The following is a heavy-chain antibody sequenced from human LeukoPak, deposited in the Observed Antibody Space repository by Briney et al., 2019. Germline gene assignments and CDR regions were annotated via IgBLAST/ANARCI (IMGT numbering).Heavy chain of an antibody. D-gene: IGHD4-23*01. J-gene: IGHJ4*02. CDR2: ISGDGGTT. Sequence: PGGSLRLSCEASGFTFNSYAMHWVRQAPGKGLEWVSLISGDGGTTYYADSVHGRFVISRDNSKNSLHLQMNSLKTEDTALYYCARDHVYGGADYWGQGTLVTVSS. V-gene: IGHV3-43*02. CDR1: GFTFNSYA. CDR3: ARDHVYGGADY.